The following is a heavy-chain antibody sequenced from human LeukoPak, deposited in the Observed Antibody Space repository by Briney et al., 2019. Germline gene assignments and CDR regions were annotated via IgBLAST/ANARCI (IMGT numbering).Heavy chain of an antibody. V-gene: IGHV4-59*01. CDR3: ARVLGSNIVVARDYYYMDV. CDR1: GGSISSYY. J-gene: IGHJ6*03. CDR2: IYYSGST. D-gene: IGHD2-2*01. Sequence: SETLSLTCTVSGGSISSYYWSWIRQPPGKGLEWIGYIYYSGSTNYNPSLKSRVTISVDTSKNQFSLKLSSVTAADTAVYYCARVLGSNIVVARDYYYMDVWGKGTTVTVSS.